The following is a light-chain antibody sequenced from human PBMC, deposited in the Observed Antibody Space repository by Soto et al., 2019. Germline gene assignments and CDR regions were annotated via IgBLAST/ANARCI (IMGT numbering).Light chain of an antibody. V-gene: IGKV3-11*01. CDR2: DAS. CDR3: QQRSNWPRA. Sequence: EIVLEHSPATLSVSPCEGATLSFRASQSVNTYLAWYQHKPGQAPRLLIYDASSRATGIPARFSGSGSGTDFTLTISSLEPEDFAVYYCQQRSNWPRAFGQGTKVDI. J-gene: IGKJ1*01. CDR1: QSVNTY.